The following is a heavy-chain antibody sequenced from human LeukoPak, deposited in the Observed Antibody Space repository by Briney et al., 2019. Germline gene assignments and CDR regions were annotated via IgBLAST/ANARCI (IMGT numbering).Heavy chain of an antibody. Sequence: SETLSLTCAVYGGSFSGYYWSWIRQPPGKGLEWIGEINHSGRTNYNPSLKSRVTISVDTSKNQFSLKLSSVTAADTAVYYCARVYYYDSSGYYRYWGQGTLVTVSS. CDR1: GGSFSGYY. D-gene: IGHD3-22*01. CDR3: ARVYYYDSSGYYRY. CDR2: INHSGRT. V-gene: IGHV4-34*01. J-gene: IGHJ4*02.